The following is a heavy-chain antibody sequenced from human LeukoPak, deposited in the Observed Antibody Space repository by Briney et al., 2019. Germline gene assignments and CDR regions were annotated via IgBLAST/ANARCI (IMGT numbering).Heavy chain of an antibody. Sequence: GGSLRLSCAASGFTLSSYWMHWVRQAPGKGLVWVSRINSDGSSTSYADSVKGRFTISRDNAKNTLYLQMNSLRAEDTAVYYCARGGVVVPAALRGQGTLVTVSS. J-gene: IGHJ4*02. CDR3: ARGGVVVPAAL. CDR2: INSDGSST. V-gene: IGHV3-74*01. D-gene: IGHD2-2*01. CDR1: GFTLSSYW.